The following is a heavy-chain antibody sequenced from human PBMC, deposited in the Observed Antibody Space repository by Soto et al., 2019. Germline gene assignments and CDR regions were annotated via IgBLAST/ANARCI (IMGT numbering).Heavy chain of an antibody. V-gene: IGHV3-30*03. J-gene: IGHJ6*02. CDR3: ARGRGYGWTPGKMDV. D-gene: IGHD6-19*01. CDR1: GFTFSSYG. CDR2: ISYDGSNE. Sequence: QVQLVESGGGVVQPGKSLRLSCAASGFTFSSYGMNWVRQAPGKGLEWVALISYDGSNEQYGDSVKGRFTISRDNSKNTLYLQMNNLRVEDTAMYYCARGRGYGWTPGKMDVWGQGTTVTVSS.